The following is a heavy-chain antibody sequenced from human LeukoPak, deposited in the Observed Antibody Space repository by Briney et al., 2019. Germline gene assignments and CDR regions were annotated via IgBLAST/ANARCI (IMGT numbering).Heavy chain of an antibody. CDR3: ARDLSSTVYYYYYMDV. CDR1: GGTFSSYA. V-gene: IGHV1-69*13. J-gene: IGHJ6*03. CDR2: IIPIFGTT. Sequence: SVKVSCKASGGTFSSYAISWVRQAPGQGLEWMGGIIPIFGTTNYAQKFQGRVTITADESTSTAYMELSSLRSEDTAVYYCARDLSSTVYYYYYMDVWGKGTTVTASS. D-gene: IGHD4-11*01.